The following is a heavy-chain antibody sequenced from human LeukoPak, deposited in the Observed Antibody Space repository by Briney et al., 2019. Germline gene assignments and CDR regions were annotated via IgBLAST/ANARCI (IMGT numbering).Heavy chain of an antibody. V-gene: IGHV1-24*01. J-gene: IGHJ4*02. CDR1: GYTLTELS. CDR2: FDPEDGET. CDR3: AASGWSKPYYFDY. D-gene: IGHD6-19*01. Sequence: ASVKVSCKVSGYTLTELSMHWVRQAPGKGLEWMGGFDPEDGETIYAQKFQDRVTMTTDTSTNTAYMELRSLRSDDTAVYYCAASGWSKPYYFDYWGQGTLVTVSS.